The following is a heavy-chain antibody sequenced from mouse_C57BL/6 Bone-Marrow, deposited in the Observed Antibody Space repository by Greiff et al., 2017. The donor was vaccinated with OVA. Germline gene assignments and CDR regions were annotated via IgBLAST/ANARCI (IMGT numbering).Heavy chain of an antibody. CDR1: GYTFTDYY. CDR2: INPYNGGT. CDR3: ARRPRYFDV. V-gene: IGHV1-19*01. J-gene: IGHJ1*03. Sequence: VQLKESGPVLVKPGASVKMSCKASGYTFTDYYMNWVKQSHGKSLEWIGVINPYNGGTSYNQKFKGKATLTVDKSSSTAYMELNSLTSEDSAVYYCARRPRYFDVWGTGTTVTVSS.